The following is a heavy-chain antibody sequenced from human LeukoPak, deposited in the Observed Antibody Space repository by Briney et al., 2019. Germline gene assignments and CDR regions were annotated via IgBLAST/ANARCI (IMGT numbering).Heavy chain of an antibody. V-gene: IGHV3-23*01. Sequence: GGSLRLSCEASGFIFSSYAMSWVRQAPGKGLECASAISDSGGSTYYADSVKGRFTISRDNSKNTLYLQMNSLRAEDTAVYYCAKARGGYDLGGSGWTFDYWGQGTLVTVSS. CDR2: ISDSGGST. CDR1: GFIFSSYA. CDR3: AKARGGYDLGGSGWTFDY. J-gene: IGHJ4*02. D-gene: IGHD5-12*01.